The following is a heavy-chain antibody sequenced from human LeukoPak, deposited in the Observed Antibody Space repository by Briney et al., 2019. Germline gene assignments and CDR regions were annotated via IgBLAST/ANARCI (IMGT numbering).Heavy chain of an antibody. Sequence: PGGSLRLSCAASGVTFSSYEMNWVRQAPGKGREWVSAISGSGGSTSYAVSVKGRFTSSRDNSKNTLYLQMNSLRAEDTAVYYSAKCVILTGRYMDVWGKGTTVTIFS. V-gene: IGHV3-23*01. CDR1: GVTFSSYE. CDR2: ISGSGGST. J-gene: IGHJ6*03. D-gene: IGHD3-9*01. CDR3: AKCVILTGRYMDV.